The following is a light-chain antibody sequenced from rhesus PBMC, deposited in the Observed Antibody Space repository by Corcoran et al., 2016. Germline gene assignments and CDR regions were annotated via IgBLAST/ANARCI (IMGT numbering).Light chain of an antibody. CDR2: AAS. CDR3: LQGYSTPRT. CDR1: QGISDY. J-gene: IGKJ1*01. Sequence: DIQMTQSPSSLSASVGDRVTITCRASQGISDYLSWYQQKPGKAPKRLIYAASSLESGVPSRFSGSGSGTEFTLTISSLQPENFATCYCLQGYSTPRTFGQGTKVEIK. V-gene: IGKV1-36*02.